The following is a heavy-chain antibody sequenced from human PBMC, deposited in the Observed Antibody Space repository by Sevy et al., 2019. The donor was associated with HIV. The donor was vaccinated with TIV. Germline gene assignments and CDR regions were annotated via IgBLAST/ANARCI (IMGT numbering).Heavy chain of an antibody. D-gene: IGHD1-26*01. CDR3: AREQNGGKWGRYGMDV. Sequence: GGSLRLSCAASGFTFSSYDMHWVRQATGKGLEWVSAIGTAGDTYYPGSVKGRFTISRENAKNSLYLQMNSLRAGDTAVYYCAREQNGGKWGRYGMDVWGQGTTVTVSS. CDR2: IGTAGDT. V-gene: IGHV3-13*01. J-gene: IGHJ6*02. CDR1: GFTFSSYD.